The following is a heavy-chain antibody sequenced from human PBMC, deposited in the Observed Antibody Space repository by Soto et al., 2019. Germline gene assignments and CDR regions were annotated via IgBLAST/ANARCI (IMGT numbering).Heavy chain of an antibody. J-gene: IGHJ4*02. CDR2: INGYNGYT. CDR3: TRARWPTGEDGY. D-gene: IGHD3-16*01. CDR1: GYTFTNYG. V-gene: IGHV1-18*04. Sequence: SVKVSCKASGYTFTNYGISRVRQAPAQGLERMGWINGYNGYTKYIQKFQDRHTMTTDTSTSTAYMVLRGLRSDHTPVYYCTRARWPTGEDGYWGQGTRVTVSS.